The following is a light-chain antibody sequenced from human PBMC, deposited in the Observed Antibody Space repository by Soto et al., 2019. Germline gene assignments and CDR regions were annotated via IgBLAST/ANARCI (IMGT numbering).Light chain of an antibody. J-gene: IGKJ3*01. CDR2: DAS. CDR1: QSVSSS. V-gene: IGKV3-11*01. CDR3: QQRSNWPPIT. Sequence: EIVLTHSPATLSLSPGERATLSCRASQSVSSSLAWYQQKPGQAPRLLIYDASTRATGIPARFSGSGSGTDFTLTISSLEPEDFAVYYCQQRSNWPPITFGPGTKVDIK.